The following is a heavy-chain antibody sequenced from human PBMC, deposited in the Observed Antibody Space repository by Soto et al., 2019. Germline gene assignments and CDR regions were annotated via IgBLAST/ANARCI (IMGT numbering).Heavy chain of an antibody. J-gene: IGHJ3*02. V-gene: IGHV4-39*01. Sequence: SETLSLTCTVSGGSISSSSYYWGWIRQPPGKGLEWIGSIYYSGRTYYNPSRKSRVTISVDTSKNQFSLKLSSVTAADTAVYYCARSLRGYSYGFRAFDIXGQGTMVPVSS. CDR3: ARSLRGYSYGFRAFDI. D-gene: IGHD5-18*01. CDR1: GGSISSSSYY. CDR2: IYYSGRT.